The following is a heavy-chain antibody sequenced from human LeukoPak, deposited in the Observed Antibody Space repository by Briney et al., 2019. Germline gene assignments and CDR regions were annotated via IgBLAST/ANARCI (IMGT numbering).Heavy chain of an antibody. CDR3: ARGAASGRILVY. CDR1: TFSIRRGYY. D-gene: IGHD2-15*01. CDR2: IYHTANT. J-gene: IGHJ4*02. Sequence: SETLSLTCTVSTFSIRRGYYWGWIRQPPGKGLEWIGIIYHTANTYYNSPLESRVTISVDTSKNQFSLKLHSLTAADKAVYYCARGAASGRILVYWGQGTLITVSS. V-gene: IGHV4-38-2*02.